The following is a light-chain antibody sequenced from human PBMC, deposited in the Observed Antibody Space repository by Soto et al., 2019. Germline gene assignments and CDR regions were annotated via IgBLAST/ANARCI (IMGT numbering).Light chain of an antibody. CDR3: QEYKSDTGVN. J-gene: IGKJ5*01. V-gene: IGKV1-5*01. Sequence: KGTITLRSSQSISSWLAWYQQKPGKAPNLLIYDASTLESGVPSRFSGSGSGTEFTLTISSLQPDDFAAYYSQEYKSDTGVNFGQGTRPDI. CDR1: QSISSW. CDR2: DAS.